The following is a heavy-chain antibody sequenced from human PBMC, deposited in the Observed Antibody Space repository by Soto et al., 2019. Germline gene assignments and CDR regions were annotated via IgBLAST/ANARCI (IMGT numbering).Heavy chain of an antibody. CDR2: ISSSGSTS. J-gene: IGHJ6*02. CDR3: ARASGYYDTSGYYGAFYYYGMDV. CDR1: GLIFSDSD. D-gene: IGHD3-22*01. Sequence: PGGSLRLSCAASGLIFSDSDMNWVRQAPGKGPEWVSYISSSGSTSYYADSVEGRFTISRDHAKNSQYLQMNSLRDEDTAVYYGARASGYYDTSGYYGAFYYYGMDVWGQGATVTVSS. V-gene: IGHV3-48*02.